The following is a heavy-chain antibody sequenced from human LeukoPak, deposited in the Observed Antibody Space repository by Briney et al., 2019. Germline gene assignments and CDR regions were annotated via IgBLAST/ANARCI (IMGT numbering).Heavy chain of an antibody. CDR2: MNPSTGNT. J-gene: IGHJ4*02. CDR1: GYTFASYD. V-gene: IGHV1-8*01. Sequence: ASVKVSCKASGYTFASYDINRVRQATGQGLEWLGWMNPSTGNTGFAQRFQGRVTMTKDTSISTAYMELSSLRSEDTAVYYCARDLSGYSDYYFDYWGQGTLVTVSS. D-gene: IGHD3-3*01. CDR3: ARDLSGYSDYYFDY.